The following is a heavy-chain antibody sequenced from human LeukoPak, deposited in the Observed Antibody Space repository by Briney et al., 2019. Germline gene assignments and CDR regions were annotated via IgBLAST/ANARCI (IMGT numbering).Heavy chain of an antibody. Sequence: GGSLRLPCAASGFTFSSYGMHWVRQAPGKGLEWVAVISYDGSNKYYADSVKGRFTISRDNSKNTLYLQMNSLRAEDTAVYYCAKGSIAVADVDYFDYWGQGTLVTVSS. CDR2: ISYDGSNK. V-gene: IGHV3-30*18. J-gene: IGHJ4*02. CDR1: GFTFSSYG. D-gene: IGHD6-19*01. CDR3: AKGSIAVADVDYFDY.